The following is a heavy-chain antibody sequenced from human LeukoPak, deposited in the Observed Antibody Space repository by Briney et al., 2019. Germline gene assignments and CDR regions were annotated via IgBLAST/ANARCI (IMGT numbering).Heavy chain of an antibody. V-gene: IGHV4-59*12. D-gene: IGHD4-17*01. CDR2: IYYSGST. J-gene: IGHJ5*02. Sequence: SETLSLTCTVSGGAISSYYWSWIRQPPGKGLEWIGYIYYSGSTNYNPSLKSRVTISVDTSKNQFSLKLSSVTAADTAVYYCARLKRSYGDYVYSWFDPWGQGTLVTVSS. CDR1: GGAISSYY. CDR3: ARLKRSYGDYVYSWFDP.